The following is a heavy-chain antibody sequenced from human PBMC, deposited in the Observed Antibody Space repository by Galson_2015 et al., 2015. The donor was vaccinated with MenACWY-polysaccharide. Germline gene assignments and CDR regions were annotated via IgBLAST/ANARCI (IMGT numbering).Heavy chain of an antibody. CDR2: MNPNSGNT. J-gene: IGHJ4*02. D-gene: IGHD3-16*01. CDR3: ARARKITYGGITVSWLFDH. V-gene: IGHV1-8*01. Sequence: SVKVSCKASGYTFTTYDINWVRQATGQGLEWMGWMNPNSGNTGYAQKFQGRVTMTRNTSISTAYMGLSSLRSEDTAVYYCARARKITYGGITVSWLFDHWDRGTAVPVAA. CDR1: GYTFTTYD.